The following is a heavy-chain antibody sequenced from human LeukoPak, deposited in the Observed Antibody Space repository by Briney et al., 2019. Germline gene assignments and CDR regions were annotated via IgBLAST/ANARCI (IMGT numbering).Heavy chain of an antibody. J-gene: IGHJ3*02. V-gene: IGHV4-39*02. D-gene: IGHD6-6*01. CDR2: IYYSGST. CDR3: ARDRSPEYWLPFDI. CDR1: GGSISSSSYY. Sequence: SETLSLTCTVSGGSISSSSYYWGWIRQPPGKGLEWIGSIYYSGSTYYNPSLKSRVTISVDTSKNQFSLKLSSVTAADTAVYYCARDRSPEYWLPFDIWGQGTMVTVSS.